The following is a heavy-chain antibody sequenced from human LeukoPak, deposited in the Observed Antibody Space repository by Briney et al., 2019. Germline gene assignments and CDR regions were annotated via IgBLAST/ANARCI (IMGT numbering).Heavy chain of an antibody. J-gene: IGHJ6*03. CDR3: TREGYDFWSGYYTPSRYYYYMDV. D-gene: IGHD3-3*01. CDR2: IRSKAYGGTT. Sequence: PGGSLRLSCTASGFTFGDYAMSWFRQAPGKGLEWVGFIRSKAYGGTTEYAASVKGRFTISRDDSKSIAYLQMNSLKTEDTAVYYCTREGYDFWSGYYTPSRYYYYMDVWGKGTTVTVSS. CDR1: GFTFGDYA. V-gene: IGHV3-49*03.